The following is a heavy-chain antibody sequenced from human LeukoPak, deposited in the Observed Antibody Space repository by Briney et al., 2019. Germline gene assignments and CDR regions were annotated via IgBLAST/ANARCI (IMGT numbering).Heavy chain of an antibody. D-gene: IGHD6-19*01. J-gene: IGHJ3*02. CDR2: IRYDGSNK. Sequence: GGSLRLSCAASGFTFSSYGMHWVRQAPGKGLEWVAFIRYDGSNKYYADSVKGRFTISRDNSKNTLYLQMNSLRAEDTAVYYCAKDQVAGTIYDAFDIWGQGTMVTVSS. CDR1: GFTFSSYG. CDR3: AKDQVAGTIYDAFDI. V-gene: IGHV3-30*02.